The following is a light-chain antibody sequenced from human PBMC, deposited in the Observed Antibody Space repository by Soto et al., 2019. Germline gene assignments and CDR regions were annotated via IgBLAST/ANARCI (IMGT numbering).Light chain of an antibody. CDR1: QSVSSSQ. Sequence: EIVLTKSPGTLSLSPGERATRSCSSSQSVSSSQLAWYQQKPGQAPRLLMYGASSRATGIPDRLSGSGSGTDFTLTISRLEPEDFAVYYCQQYGSSPITFGQGTRLEIK. CDR2: GAS. V-gene: IGKV3-20*01. J-gene: IGKJ5*01. CDR3: QQYGSSPIT.